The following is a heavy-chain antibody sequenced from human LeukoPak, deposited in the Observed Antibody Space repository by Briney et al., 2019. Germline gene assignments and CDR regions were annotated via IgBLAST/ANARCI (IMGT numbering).Heavy chain of an antibody. Sequence: PGGSLRLSCAASGFTFSSYWMSWVRQAPGKGLEWVANIKQDGSEKYYVDSVKGRFTISRDNAKNSLYLQMNSLRAEDTAVYYCARDRPALTYSDFWSGYPASGEPFDYWGQGTLVTVSS. CDR3: ARDRPALTYSDFWSGYPASGEPFDY. CDR2: IKQDGSEK. D-gene: IGHD3-3*01. CDR1: GFTFSSYW. V-gene: IGHV3-7*01. J-gene: IGHJ4*02.